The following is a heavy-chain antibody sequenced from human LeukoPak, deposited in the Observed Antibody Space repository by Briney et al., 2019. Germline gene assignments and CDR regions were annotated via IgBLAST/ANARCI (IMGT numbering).Heavy chain of an antibody. CDR1: GYTFTSYD. CDR2: MNPNSGNT. Sequence: ASVKVSCKASGYTFTSYDINWVRQATGQGLEWMGWMNPNSGNTGYAQKFQGRVTMTRNTSISTAYMELSSLRSEDTAVYYCARLYYDSSGYFTYYYYGMDVWGQRTTVTVSS. V-gene: IGHV1-8*01. CDR3: ARLYYDSSGYFTYYYYGMDV. D-gene: IGHD3-22*01. J-gene: IGHJ6*02.